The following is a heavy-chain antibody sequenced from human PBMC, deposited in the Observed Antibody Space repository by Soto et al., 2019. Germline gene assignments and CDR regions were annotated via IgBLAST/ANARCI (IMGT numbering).Heavy chain of an antibody. V-gene: IGHV1-69*13. D-gene: IGHD3-3*01. J-gene: IGHJ5*02. CDR2: IIPIFGTA. CDR3: ARVVVDYDFWSGYAGYNWFDP. CDR1: GGTFSSYA. Sequence: SVKVSCKASGGTFSSYAISWVRQAPGQGLEWMGGIIPIFGTANYAQKFQGRVTITADESTSTAYMELSSLRSEDTAVYYCARVVVDYDFWSGYAGYNWFDPWGQGTLVTVSS.